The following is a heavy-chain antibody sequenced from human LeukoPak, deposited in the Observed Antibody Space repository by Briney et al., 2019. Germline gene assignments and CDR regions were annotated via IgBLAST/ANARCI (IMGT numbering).Heavy chain of an antibody. CDR1: GGSVSSGSYY. CDR2: IYYSGST. Sequence: SETLSLTCTVSGGSVSSGSYYWSWIRQPPGKGLEWIGYIYYSGSTNYNPSLKSRVTISVDTSKNQFSLKLSSVTAADTAVYYCARGRSSSSYYYYGMDVWGQGTTVTVSS. J-gene: IGHJ6*02. V-gene: IGHV4-61*01. D-gene: IGHD6-6*01. CDR3: ARGRSSSSYYYYGMDV.